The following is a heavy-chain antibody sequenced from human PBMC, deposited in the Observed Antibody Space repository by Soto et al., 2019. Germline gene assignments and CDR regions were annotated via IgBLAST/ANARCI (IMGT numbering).Heavy chain of an antibody. V-gene: IGHV1-3*05. Sequence: QVQLVQSGAEEKKPGASVKVSCKASGYTFTGYAMHWVRQAPGQRLEWMAWINAGNGNTTYSQKFQGRVTITRDRSASTAYMELSSLRSEDTAVYYCARAVAVPADFDYWGQGTLVTVSS. CDR3: ARAVAVPADFDY. J-gene: IGHJ4*02. CDR2: INAGNGNT. D-gene: IGHD6-19*01. CDR1: GYTFTGYA.